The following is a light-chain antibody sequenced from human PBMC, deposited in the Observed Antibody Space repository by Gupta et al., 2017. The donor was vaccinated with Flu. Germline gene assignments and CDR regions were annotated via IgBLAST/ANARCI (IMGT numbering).Light chain of an antibody. V-gene: IGKV4-1*01. Sequence: DIVMTQSPDSLAVSLGERATINCKSSQSVLYSSNNKNYLAWYQQKPGQPPKLLIYWASTRESGVPDRFSGSGSGTDFTLAIGTLQAEDVAVYYCQQYYNTPLTFGGGTXVEI. CDR1: QSVLYSSNNKNY. J-gene: IGKJ4*01. CDR3: QQYYNTPLT. CDR2: WAS.